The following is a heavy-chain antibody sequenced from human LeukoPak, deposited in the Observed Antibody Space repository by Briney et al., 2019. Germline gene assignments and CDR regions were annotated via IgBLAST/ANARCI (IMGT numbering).Heavy chain of an antibody. V-gene: IGHV4-39*01. D-gene: IGHD6-25*01. J-gene: IGHJ4*02. CDR2: LYYGENS. Sequence: SETLSLTCTVSGGSISIISSSTYYWGWIRQAPGKGLEWIGSLYYGENSHYNPSLKSRATLSVDTSNNQFSLKLTSVTAADTAVYFCARQLPTAAADTRGYFDYWGRGTVVTVS. CDR3: ARQLPTAAADTRGYFDY. CDR1: GGSISIISSSTYY.